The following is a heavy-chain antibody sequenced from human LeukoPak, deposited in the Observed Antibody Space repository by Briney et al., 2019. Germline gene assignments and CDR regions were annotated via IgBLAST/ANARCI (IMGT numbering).Heavy chain of an antibody. J-gene: IGHJ4*02. V-gene: IGHV4-59*08. CDR1: GASISSYY. CDR3: ARRSISGNSWDYFDY. D-gene: IGHD4-23*01. Sequence: PSETLSLTCTVSGASISSYYWSWIRQPPGKGLEWIAFMYYSGSTNYNPSLKSRVTISVDTSKNQFSLKLSSVTAADTAVYYCARRSISGNSWDYFDYWGQGTLFTAYS. CDR2: MYYSGST.